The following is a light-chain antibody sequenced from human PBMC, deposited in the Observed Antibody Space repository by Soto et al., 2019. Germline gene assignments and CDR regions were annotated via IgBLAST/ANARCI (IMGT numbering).Light chain of an antibody. CDR1: QGISSY. V-gene: IGKV1-8*01. CDR3: QQYYSYPLT. Sequence: AIRMTQSPSSLSASTGDRVTITCRASQGISSYLAWYQQKPGKAPKLLIYAASTLQSGVTSRFSGSGSGTDFTLTISCLQSEDFATYYCQQYYSYPLTFGGGAKVDSK. J-gene: IGKJ4*01. CDR2: AAS.